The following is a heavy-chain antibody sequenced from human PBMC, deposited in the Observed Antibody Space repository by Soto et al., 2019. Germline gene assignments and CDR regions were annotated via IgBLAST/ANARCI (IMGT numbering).Heavy chain of an antibody. CDR2: IRSNSTYR. CDR3: VRAIVGYTKVPFDH. D-gene: IGHD1-26*01. CDR1: GFTFRTYT. Sequence: AGGSLRLSCAASGFTFRTYTLAWVRQAPGKGLEWVSSIRSNSTYRLYADSVKGRFIISRDNAKLSLYLQMNRLRAEDTAVYYCVRAIVGYTKVPFDHWGQGTLVTVSS. V-gene: IGHV3-21*01. J-gene: IGHJ4*02.